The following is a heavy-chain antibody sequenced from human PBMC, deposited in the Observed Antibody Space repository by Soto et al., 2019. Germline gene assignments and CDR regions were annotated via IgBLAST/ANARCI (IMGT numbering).Heavy chain of an antibody. V-gene: IGHV3-7*01. Sequence: GGSPRLSCAASGFTFSHYWMGWVRQAPGKGLEWVANIKEDGSEEYYVDSVRGRFTISRDSAKNSLYLQMNSLRAEDTAVYYCGRKFSGYDVIDYWGQGALVTGSS. J-gene: IGHJ4*02. CDR3: GRKFSGYDVIDY. CDR2: IKEDGSEE. CDR1: GFTFSHYW. D-gene: IGHD5-12*01.